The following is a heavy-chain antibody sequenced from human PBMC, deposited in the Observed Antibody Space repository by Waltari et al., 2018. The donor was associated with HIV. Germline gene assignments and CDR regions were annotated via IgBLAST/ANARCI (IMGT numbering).Heavy chain of an antibody. D-gene: IGHD6-19*01. J-gene: IGHJ2*01. V-gene: IGHV3-23*01. Sequence: EVQLLESGGGLVQPGGSLRLSCAASGFTFSSYAMSWVRQAPGKGLEWVLAISGSGGSTYYADSVKGRFTISRDNSKNTLYLQMNSLRAEDTAVYYCARDGVGRSGWFHWYFDLWGRGTLVTVSS. CDR2: ISGSGGST. CDR3: ARDGVGRSGWFHWYFDL. CDR1: GFTFSSYA.